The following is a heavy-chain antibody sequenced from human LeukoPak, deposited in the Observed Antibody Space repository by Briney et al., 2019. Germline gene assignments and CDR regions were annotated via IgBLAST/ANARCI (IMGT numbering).Heavy chain of an antibody. V-gene: IGHV3-21*01. CDR2: ISTSSSYI. D-gene: IGHD5-12*01. CDR3: ARGDYGGYARAVGGY. Sequence: GGSLRLSCAGSGFTFSSYSMNWVRQAPGKGLEWVSSISTSSSYIYYADSVKGRFTISRDNAKNSLYLQMNSLRAEDTAVYYCARGDYGGYARAVGGYWGQGTLVTVSS. CDR1: GFTFSSYS. J-gene: IGHJ4*02.